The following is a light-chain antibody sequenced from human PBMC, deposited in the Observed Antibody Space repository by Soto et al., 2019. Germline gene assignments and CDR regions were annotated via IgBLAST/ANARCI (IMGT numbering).Light chain of an antibody. CDR2: ATS. CDR1: QGIRND. J-gene: IGKJ4*01. CDR3: LQDYDYPLP. Sequence: AIQMTQSPSSLSASVGDRVTITCRASQGIRNDLGWYQQKPGKAPKLLIYATSTLQSGVPSRFSGSGSGTDFTLTIRSLQPEDFATYYCLQDYDYPLPFGGGTKVEIK. V-gene: IGKV1-6*01.